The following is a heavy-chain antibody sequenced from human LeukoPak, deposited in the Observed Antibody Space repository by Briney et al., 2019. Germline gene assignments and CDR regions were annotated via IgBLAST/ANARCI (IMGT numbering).Heavy chain of an antibody. J-gene: IGHJ4*02. CDR1: GFTFSSYA. V-gene: IGHV3-23*01. CDR2: ISDSVSTT. D-gene: IGHD3-22*01. Sequence: GGSLRLSCAASGFTFSSYAMSWVRQAPGKGLEWVSGISDSVSTTYYADPVKGRFTISRDNSKNTLYLQMNSLRAEDTAVYYRAKGHFKDSSGYYPYYFDYWGQGTLVTVSS. CDR3: AKGHFKDSSGYYPYYFDY.